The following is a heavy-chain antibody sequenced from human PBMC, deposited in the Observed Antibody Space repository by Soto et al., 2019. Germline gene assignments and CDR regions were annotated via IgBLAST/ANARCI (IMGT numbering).Heavy chain of an antibody. CDR2: ISGSGGST. D-gene: IGHD4-17*01. V-gene: IGHV3-23*01. J-gene: IGHJ6*02. Sequence: GGSLRLSCAASGFTFSSYAMSWVRQAPGKGLEWVSAISGSGGSTYYADSVKGRFTISRDNSKNTLYLQMNSLRAEDTAVYYCAKDLRTVTNRPLYYYYGMDVWGQGTTVTVSS. CDR1: GFTFSSYA. CDR3: AKDLRTVTNRPLYYYYGMDV.